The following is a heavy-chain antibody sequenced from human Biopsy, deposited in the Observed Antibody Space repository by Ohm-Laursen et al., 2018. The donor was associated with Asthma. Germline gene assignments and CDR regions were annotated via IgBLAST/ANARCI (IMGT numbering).Heavy chain of an antibody. CDR3: ARDVMEWYLPAFDF. Sequence: SLRLSCTASGFTMGINGINWVRQAPGKGLEWVAVISYDGSNKYYADSVKGRFTISSDNSKNTLYLQMNSLRPDDTAVYYCARDVMEWYLPAFDFWGQGTLVTVSS. D-gene: IGHD3-3*01. V-gene: IGHV3-30*03. CDR2: ISYDGSNK. J-gene: IGHJ4*02. CDR1: GFTMGING.